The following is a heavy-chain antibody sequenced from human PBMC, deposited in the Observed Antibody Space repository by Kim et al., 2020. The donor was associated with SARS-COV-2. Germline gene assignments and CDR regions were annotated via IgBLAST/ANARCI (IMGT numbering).Heavy chain of an antibody. V-gene: IGHV3-15*01. CDR3: TTVSLS. CDR1: GITFSDDW. CDR2: IRSKSDGGTS. D-gene: IGHD3-16*01. Sequence: GGSLRLSCAVSGITFSDDWFNWVRQAPGKGLEWVGCIRSKSDGGTSEHAAPVKGRFTISRDDSKSMLFLQMNSLKTDDSAVYYCTTVSLSWGQGTRVIVS. J-gene: IGHJ1*01.